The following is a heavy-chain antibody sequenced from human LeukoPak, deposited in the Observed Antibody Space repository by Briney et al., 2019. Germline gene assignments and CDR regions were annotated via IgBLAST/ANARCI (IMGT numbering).Heavy chain of an antibody. D-gene: IGHD1-26*01. Sequence: SGGSLRLSCAASGFTFSTYGMSWVRQAPGKGLEWVSTISGSGGSTYYADSVKGRFTISRDNSKNTLYWQMNSLRAEDTAVYYCAKRKDSGSFDYWGQGTLVTVSS. CDR2: ISGSGGST. CDR3: AKRKDSGSFDY. V-gene: IGHV3-23*01. J-gene: IGHJ4*02. CDR1: GFTFSTYG.